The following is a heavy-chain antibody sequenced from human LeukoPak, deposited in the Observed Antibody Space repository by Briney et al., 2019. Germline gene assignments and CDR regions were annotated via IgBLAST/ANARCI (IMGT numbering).Heavy chain of an antibody. D-gene: IGHD2-15*01. J-gene: IGHJ4*02. CDR2: IYKIGTT. CDR1: GDSVTGYY. CDR3: VIGVGWQPDY. V-gene: IGHV4-59*02. Sequence: SETLSLTCTVFGDSVTGYYLNWVRQPPGKGLEWIGHIYKIGTTNYNPSLKSRLVISADTSKNQFSLKLRSVTAADTAVYYCVIGVGWQPDYWGQGALVTVSS.